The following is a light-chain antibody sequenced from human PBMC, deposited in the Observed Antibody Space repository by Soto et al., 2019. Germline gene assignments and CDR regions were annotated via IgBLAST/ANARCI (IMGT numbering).Light chain of an antibody. V-gene: IGLV2-14*03. CDR2: EVA. CDR3: SSYAGSNNFV. J-gene: IGLJ1*01. CDR1: NSDVGAYPY. Sequence: QSALTQPASVSGSPGQSITISCTGTNSDVGAYPYVSWYQQHPGNAPKLLIYEVADRPSGVSDRFSGSKSGNTASLTISALQAEDEAVYYCSSYAGSNNFVFGSGTKVTVL.